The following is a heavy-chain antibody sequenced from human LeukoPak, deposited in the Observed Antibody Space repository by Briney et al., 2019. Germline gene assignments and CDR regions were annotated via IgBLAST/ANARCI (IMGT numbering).Heavy chain of an antibody. D-gene: IGHD3-3*01. Sequence: SETLSLTCAVYGGSFSGYYWSWIRQPPGKGLEWIGEINHSGSTNYNPSLKSRVTISVGTSKNQFSLKLSSVTAADTAVHYCASLGYDFWSGYYTSSFDYWGQGTLVTVSS. J-gene: IGHJ4*02. V-gene: IGHV4-34*01. CDR1: GGSFSGYY. CDR2: INHSGST. CDR3: ASLGYDFWSGYYTSSFDY.